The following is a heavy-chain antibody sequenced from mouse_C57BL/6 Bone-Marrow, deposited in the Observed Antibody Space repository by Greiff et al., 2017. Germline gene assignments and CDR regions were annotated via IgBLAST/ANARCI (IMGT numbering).Heavy chain of an antibody. V-gene: IGHV1-81*01. D-gene: IGHD2-2*01. Sequence: VQLQQSGAELARPGASVKLSCKASGYTFTSYGISWVKQRTGQGLEWIGEIYPRSGNTYYNEKFKGKATLTADKSSSTAYMELRSLTSEDSAVYFCARDDYGYESFAYWGQGTLVTVSA. J-gene: IGHJ3*01. CDR3: ARDDYGYESFAY. CDR2: IYPRSGNT. CDR1: GYTFTSYG.